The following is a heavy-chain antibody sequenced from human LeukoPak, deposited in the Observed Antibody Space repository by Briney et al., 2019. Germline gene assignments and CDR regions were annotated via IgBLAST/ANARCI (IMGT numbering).Heavy chain of an antibody. CDR1: GESFSGHY. Sequence: PSETLSLTCAVYGESFSGHYWTWIRQPPGRALEWIGEINHRGSTTSNPSLNNRVTISVDTSKNQFSLKLTSVTAADTAVYYCARPRYGSGSLDSWSQGTLVTVSS. CDR3: ARPRYGSGSLDS. CDR2: INHRGST. D-gene: IGHD3-10*01. J-gene: IGHJ4*02. V-gene: IGHV4-34*01.